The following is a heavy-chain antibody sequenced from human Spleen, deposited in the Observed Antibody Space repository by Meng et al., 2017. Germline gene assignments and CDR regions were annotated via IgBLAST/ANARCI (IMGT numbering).Heavy chain of an antibody. CDR1: GYTFTSYA. CDR2: INTNTGNP. J-gene: IGHJ4*02. Sequence: QVQRVESVAEVKKPGASVKVSWKLSGYTFTSYAMNWVRQAPGQGLEWMGWINTNTGNPTYAQGFTGRFVFSLYTSVSTEDLQISSLQAEDTGVYYCARVGPLDYYDSSGCDYWGQGTLVTVSS. V-gene: IGHV7-4-1*02. D-gene: IGHD3-22*01. CDR3: ARVGPLDYYDSSGCDY.